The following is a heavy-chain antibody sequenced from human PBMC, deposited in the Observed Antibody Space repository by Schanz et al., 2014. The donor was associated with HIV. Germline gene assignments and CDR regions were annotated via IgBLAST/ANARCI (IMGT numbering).Heavy chain of an antibody. CDR2: INPTGGTT. CDR1: GYTFTSYG. D-gene: IGHD3-22*01. CDR3: ARDYYDSSAYYPPAWYTFDI. V-gene: IGHV1-46*01. J-gene: IGHJ3*02. Sequence: QVQLVQSGAEVKKPGSSVKVSCKASGYTFTSYGISWVRQAPGQGLEWMGVINPTGGTTAYAEKFQGRVTMTRDTSTSTVYMELSNLGSGDAAVYFCARDYYDSSAYYPPAWYTFDIWGPGTQVTVSS.